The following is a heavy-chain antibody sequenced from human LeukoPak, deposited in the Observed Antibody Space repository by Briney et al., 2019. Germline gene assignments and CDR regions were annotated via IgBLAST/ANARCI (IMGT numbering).Heavy chain of an antibody. D-gene: IGHD3-22*01. CDR3: ARADYDSSGYIDY. Sequence: GGSLRLSCAASGFTFSNYPMHWVRQAPGKGLESVSAISENGGNTYYANSVRGRFTISRDNSKNTLYLQMGSLRAEDMAVYYCARADYDSSGYIDYWGQGTLVTISS. V-gene: IGHV3-64*01. J-gene: IGHJ4*02. CDR1: GFTFSNYP. CDR2: ISENGGNT.